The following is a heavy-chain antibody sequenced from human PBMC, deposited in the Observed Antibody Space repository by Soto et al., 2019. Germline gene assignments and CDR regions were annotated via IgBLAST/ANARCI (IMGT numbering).Heavy chain of an antibody. CDR3: SRPPVAYCGGDCYRAFDV. CDR2: ISYSGST. V-gene: IGHV4-31*03. D-gene: IGHD2-21*01. CDR1: GGSINSGGTY. J-gene: IGHJ3*01. Sequence: QVQLQESGPGLVKPSETLSLTCTVSGGSINSGGTYWSWIRQRPGTGLEWIGYISYSGSTYYNPSLMSRVTISVDTSKKFFSLKLSSVTAADTAVYYCSRPPVAYCGGDCYRAFDVWGQGTMVAVSS.